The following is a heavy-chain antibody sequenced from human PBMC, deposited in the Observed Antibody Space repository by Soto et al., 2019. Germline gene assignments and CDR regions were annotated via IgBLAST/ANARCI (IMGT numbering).Heavy chain of an antibody. V-gene: IGHV3-23*01. CDR2: ISGSGGST. CDR3: AKHPLGFGVVTRYYFDY. D-gene: IGHD3-3*01. J-gene: IGHJ4*02. Sequence: GGSLRLSCAASGFTFSSYAMSWVRQAPGKGLEWVSAISGSGGSTYYADSVKGRFTISRDNSKNTLYLQMNSLRAEDTAVYYCAKHPLGFGVVTRYYFDYWGQGTLVTVSS. CDR1: GFTFSSYA.